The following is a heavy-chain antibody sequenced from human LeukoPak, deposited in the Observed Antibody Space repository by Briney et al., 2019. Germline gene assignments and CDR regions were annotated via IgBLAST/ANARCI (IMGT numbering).Heavy chain of an antibody. CDR2: ISGSGRST. CDR1: GFTFNTSA. J-gene: IGHJ6*03. CDR3: AKPHIQSTGNYFYYYMVV. Sequence: GGSLRLSCAGSGFTFNTSAMSWVRQAPGKGLEWVSAISGSGRSTYYTDSVRGRFTISRDNSKNTLYLQMNSLRAEDTAVYSCAKPHIQSTGNYFYYYMVVWGKGTTVTVSS. V-gene: IGHV3-23*01. D-gene: IGHD2-2*01.